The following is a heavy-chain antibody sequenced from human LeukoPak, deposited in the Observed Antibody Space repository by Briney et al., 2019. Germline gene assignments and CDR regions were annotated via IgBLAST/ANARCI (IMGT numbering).Heavy chain of an antibody. Sequence: SETLSLTCTVSGGSISSYYWSWIRQPPGKGLEWIGYIYYSGSTNYNPSLKSRVTISVDTSKNQFSLKLSSVTAADTAVYYCARGVVLLWFGESEGNWFDPWGQGTLVTVSS. CDR2: IYYSGST. V-gene: IGHV4-59*01. CDR3: ARGVVLLWFGESEGNWFDP. CDR1: GGSISSYY. J-gene: IGHJ5*02. D-gene: IGHD3-10*01.